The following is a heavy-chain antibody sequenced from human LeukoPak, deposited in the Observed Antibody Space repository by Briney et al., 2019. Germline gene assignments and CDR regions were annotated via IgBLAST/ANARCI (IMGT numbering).Heavy chain of an antibody. V-gene: IGHV5-51*01. CDR2: IYPGDSDT. D-gene: IGHD6-19*01. J-gene: IGHJ4*02. CDR3: ARRNGQWLVRDYYFDY. CDR1: GYSFTSHW. Sequence: GESLKISCKGSGYSFTSHWIGWVRQMPGKGLEWMGIIYPGDSDTRYSPSFQGQVTISADKSISTAYLQWSSLKASDTAMYYCARRNGQWLVRDYYFDYWGQGTLVTVSS.